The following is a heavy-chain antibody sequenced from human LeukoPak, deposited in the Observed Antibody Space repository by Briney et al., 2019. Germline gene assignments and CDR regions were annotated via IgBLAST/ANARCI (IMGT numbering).Heavy chain of an antibody. Sequence: DPGGSLRLSCAASGFTFSSYAMSWVRQAPGKGLEWVSAISGSGGSTYYADSVKGRFTISRDNSKNTLYLQMNSLRAEDTAVYYCAKGQYCSGGSCYPAGSYWGQGTLVTVSS. CDR2: ISGSGGST. D-gene: IGHD2-15*01. J-gene: IGHJ4*02. CDR3: AKGQYCSGGSCYPAGSY. CDR1: GFTFSSYA. V-gene: IGHV3-23*01.